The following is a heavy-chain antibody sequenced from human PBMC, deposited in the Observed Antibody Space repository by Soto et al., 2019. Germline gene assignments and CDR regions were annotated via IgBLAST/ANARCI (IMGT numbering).Heavy chain of an antibody. J-gene: IGHJ4*02. CDR1: GGSISSGDYY. CDR2: IYYSGST. D-gene: IGHD3-3*01. Sequence: QVQLQESGPGLVRPSQTLSLTCTVSGGSISSGDYYWSWLRQPPGKGLEFIGYIYYSGSTHSNPSLTSRVTLSVDTSKNQFSLNLSSVSAADTAVYYCARGTPLRFFNSWGQGTLVTVSS. V-gene: IGHV4-30-4*01. CDR3: ARGTPLRFFNS.